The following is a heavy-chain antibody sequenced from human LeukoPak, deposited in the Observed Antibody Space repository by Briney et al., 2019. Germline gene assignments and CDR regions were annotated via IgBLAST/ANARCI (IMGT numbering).Heavy chain of an antibody. CDR1: GFTFTKYW. CDR2: VDNDGIGE. V-gene: IGHV3-74*01. Sequence: GGSLRLSCAASGFTFTKYWMYWLRHAPGKGLVWVARVDNDGIGESYADSVKGRFTVSRDNGKNTVFLEMNSLRPEDTAVYYCARDYFDMRGQGTMVTVSS. CDR3: ARDYFDM. J-gene: IGHJ4*02.